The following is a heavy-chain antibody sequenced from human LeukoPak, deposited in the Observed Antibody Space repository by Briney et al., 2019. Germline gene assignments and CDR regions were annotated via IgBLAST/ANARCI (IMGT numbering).Heavy chain of an antibody. Sequence: GGSLRLSCAASGFTFSSYSVNWVRQAPGKGLEWVSSISSSSSYIYYADSVKGRFTISRDNAKNSLYLQMNSLRAEDTAVYYCARDRGASISSGYFDYWGQGTLVTVSS. CDR2: ISSSSSYI. V-gene: IGHV3-21*01. D-gene: IGHD6-25*01. CDR1: GFTFSSYS. J-gene: IGHJ4*02. CDR3: ARDRGASISSGYFDY.